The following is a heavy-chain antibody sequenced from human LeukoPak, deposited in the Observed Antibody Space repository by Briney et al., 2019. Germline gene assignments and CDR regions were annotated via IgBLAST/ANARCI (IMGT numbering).Heavy chain of an antibody. D-gene: IGHD3-22*01. CDR2: IIPILGIA. CDR3: ARDPEDSSGYPRDY. Sequence: GASVKVSCKASGGTFSSYAISWVRQAPGQGLEWMGRIIPILGIANYAQKFQGRVTITADKSTSTAYMELRSLRSEDTAVYYCARDPEDSSGYPRDYWGQGTLVTVSS. V-gene: IGHV1-69*04. CDR1: GGTFSSYA. J-gene: IGHJ4*02.